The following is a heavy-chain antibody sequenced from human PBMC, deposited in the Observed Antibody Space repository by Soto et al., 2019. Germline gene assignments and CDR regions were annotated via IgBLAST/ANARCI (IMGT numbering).Heavy chain of an antibody. CDR1: GGSISSSSYY. CDR2: IYYSGST. Sequence: KPSETLSLTCTVSGGSISSSSYYWGWIRQPPGKGLEWIGSIYYSGSTYYNPSLKSRVTISVDTSKNQFSLKLSSVTAADTAVYYCARSTNYDYVWGSYRFSDYFDYWGQGTLVTVSS. V-gene: IGHV4-39*01. J-gene: IGHJ4*02. D-gene: IGHD3-16*02. CDR3: ARSTNYDYVWGSYRFSDYFDY.